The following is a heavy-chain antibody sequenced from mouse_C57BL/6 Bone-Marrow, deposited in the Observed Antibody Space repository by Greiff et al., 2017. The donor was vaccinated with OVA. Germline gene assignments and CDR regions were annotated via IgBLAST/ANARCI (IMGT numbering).Heavy chain of an antibody. J-gene: IGHJ1*03. CDR3: TTRYFGG. Sequence: VQLQQSGAELVRPGASVKVSCTASGYNIKDDYMHWVKQRPEQGLEWIGWIDPENGDTEYASKFQGKATITAETSSNTAYLQLSSLTSYDTAVDYCTTRYFGGWGTGTTGTVSS. CDR2: IDPENGDT. V-gene: IGHV14-4*01. CDR1: GYNIKDDY.